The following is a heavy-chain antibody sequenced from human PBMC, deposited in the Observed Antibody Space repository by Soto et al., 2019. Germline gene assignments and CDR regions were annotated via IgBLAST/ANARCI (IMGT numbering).Heavy chain of an antibody. CDR2: ITPNTGGT. D-gene: IGHD2-15*01. V-gene: IGHV1-2*02. J-gene: IGHJ5*02. CDR3: ARGRSLRWNWFDP. Sequence: QVQLEQSGAELKKPGASVRVSCKASGYIFTGFYIHWVRQAPGQGLEWMGCITPNTGGTNYAEKFEGRVTMTRDTSISTAYMELTRLASDDTAVYFCARGRSLRWNWFDPWGQGTLVTVSS. CDR1: GYIFTGFY.